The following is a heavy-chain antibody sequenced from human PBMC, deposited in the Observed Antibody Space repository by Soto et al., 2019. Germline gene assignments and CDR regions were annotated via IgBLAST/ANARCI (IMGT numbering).Heavy chain of an antibody. Sequence: SETLSLTCTVSGGSIGSYYWSWIRQPPGKGLEWFGYIYYSGSTNYNPSLKSRVTISVDTSKNQFSLKLSSVTAADTAVYYCARGGPYCTNGVCYPYYYYYMDVWGKGTTVTAP. V-gene: IGHV4-59*08. D-gene: IGHD2-8*01. J-gene: IGHJ6*03. CDR1: GGSIGSYY. CDR2: IYYSGST. CDR3: ARGGPYCTNGVCYPYYYYYMDV.